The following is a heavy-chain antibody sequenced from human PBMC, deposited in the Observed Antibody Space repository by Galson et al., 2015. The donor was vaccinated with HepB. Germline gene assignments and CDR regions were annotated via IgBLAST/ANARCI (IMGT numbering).Heavy chain of an antibody. Sequence: SLRLSCAASGFTFSDYGMHWVRQAPGKGLEWVAVTSFDGSDKFYADSVKGRFTISRDNSKNTLYLQMNSLRAEDTAVYYCAKDLTTSYFHWLGDFWGQGTLVTVSS. D-gene: IGHD3-9*01. CDR3: AKDLTTSYFHWLGDF. V-gene: IGHV3-30*18. J-gene: IGHJ4*02. CDR1: GFTFSDYG. CDR2: TSFDGSDK.